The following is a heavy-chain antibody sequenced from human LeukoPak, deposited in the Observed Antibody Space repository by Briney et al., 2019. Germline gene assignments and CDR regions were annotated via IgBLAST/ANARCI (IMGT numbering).Heavy chain of an antibody. CDR2: IYYSGST. J-gene: IGHJ3*02. Sequence: PSETLSLTCTVSGGSISSGDYYWSWIRQPPGKGLEWIGYIYYSGSTYYNPSLKSRVTISVDTFKNQFSLKLSSVTAADTAVYYCARVPPRNAFDIWGQGTMVTVSS. CDR1: GGSISSGDYY. CDR3: ARVPPRNAFDI. D-gene: IGHD1-1*01. V-gene: IGHV4-30-4*01.